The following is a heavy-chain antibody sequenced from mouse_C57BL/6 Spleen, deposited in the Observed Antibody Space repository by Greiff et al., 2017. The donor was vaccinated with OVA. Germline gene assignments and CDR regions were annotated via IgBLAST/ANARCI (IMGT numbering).Heavy chain of an antibody. CDR3: TREGYYGSTSYFDY. J-gene: IGHJ2*01. V-gene: IGHV1-15*01. CDR2: IVPETGGT. Sequence: VQLQESGAELVRPGASVTLSCKASGYTFTDYEMHWVKQTPVHGLEWIGAIVPETGGTASNQKFKGKAILTADKSSSTADMELRSLTSEDSAVYYCTREGYYGSTSYFDYWGQGTTLTVSS. D-gene: IGHD1-1*01. CDR1: GYTFTDYE.